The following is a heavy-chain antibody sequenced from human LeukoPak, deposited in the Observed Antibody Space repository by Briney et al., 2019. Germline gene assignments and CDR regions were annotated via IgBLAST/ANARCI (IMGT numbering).Heavy chain of an antibody. V-gene: IGHV3-21*01. D-gene: IGHD3-22*01. CDR2: ISSSSSYI. CDR3: ARAYDSSKGDY. Sequence: GGSLRLSCAASGFTFSSYSMNWVRQAPGKGLEWVSSISSSSSYIYYAESVKGRFTISRDNAKNSLYLQMNSLRAEDTAVYYCARAYDSSKGDYWGQGTLVTVSS. J-gene: IGHJ4*02. CDR1: GFTFSSYS.